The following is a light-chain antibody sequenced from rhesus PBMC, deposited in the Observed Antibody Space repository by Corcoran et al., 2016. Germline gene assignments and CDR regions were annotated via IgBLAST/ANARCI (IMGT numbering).Light chain of an antibody. CDR2: KAS. CDR3: QHGYGTPYS. Sequence: DIQMTQSPSSLSASVGDRVTITCRASENVNNYLNWYQQKPGKAPKLMINKASILQSGFPSRFSGSGSGTDYTFTISSLQPEDVATYYCQHGYGTPYSFGQGTKVEIK. J-gene: IGKJ2*01. V-gene: IGKV1-74*01. CDR1: ENVNNY.